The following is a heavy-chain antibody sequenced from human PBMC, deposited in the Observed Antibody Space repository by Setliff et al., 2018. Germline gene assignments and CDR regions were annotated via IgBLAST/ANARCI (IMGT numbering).Heavy chain of an antibody. D-gene: IGHD2-21*02. CDR2: IWNDGSSK. Sequence: GGSLRLSCVASGFTFSNYGMHWVRQAPGKGLEWVALIWNDGSSKFYGDSVKGRFTISRDNSKNTLYLQMDSLRAEDTAVYCCARNWVTAQHYYYGMDVWGQGTTVTVSS. CDR1: GFTFSNYG. CDR3: ARNWVTAQHYYYGMDV. J-gene: IGHJ6*02. V-gene: IGHV3-33*01.